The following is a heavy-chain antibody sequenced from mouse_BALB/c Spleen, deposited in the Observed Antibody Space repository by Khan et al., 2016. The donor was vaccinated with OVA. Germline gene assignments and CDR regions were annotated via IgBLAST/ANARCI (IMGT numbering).Heavy chain of an antibody. CDR1: GYTFTDYA. V-gene: IGHV1S137*01. CDR2: ISTYSGNT. D-gene: IGHD2-3*01. J-gene: IGHJ2*01. CDR3: SIPAYYGYYDY. Sequence: QVQLQQSGPELVRPGVSVKISCKGSGYTFTDYAMHWVKQSHAKSLEWIGLISTYSGNTNYNQKFKGKATMTVDKSSSTAYLELPRLTSEDSAIYYCSIPAYYGYYDYWGQGTTFTVSS.